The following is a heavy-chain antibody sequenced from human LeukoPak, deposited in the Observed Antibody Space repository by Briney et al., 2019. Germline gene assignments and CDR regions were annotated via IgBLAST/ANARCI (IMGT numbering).Heavy chain of an antibody. V-gene: IGHV1-2*02. Sequence: GASVKVSCKASGYTFTAYYIHWVRQAPGQGLEWMGWINPNSGGTNYAQNFQGRVTMTSDTSTYTTHMELSRLRSDDTAVYYCARSDVVVVTATTHFDYWGQGTLDTVSS. D-gene: IGHD2-15*01. J-gene: IGHJ4*02. CDR2: INPNSGGT. CDR1: GYTFTAYY. CDR3: ARSDVVVVTATTHFDY.